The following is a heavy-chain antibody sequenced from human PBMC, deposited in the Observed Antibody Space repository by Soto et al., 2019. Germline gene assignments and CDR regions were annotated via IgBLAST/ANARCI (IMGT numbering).Heavy chain of an antibody. J-gene: IGHJ4*02. CDR1: GFPFSGYN. CDR2: ITVGSSHI. Sequence: VQLVESGVGLVKPGVSLRLSCTGSGFPFSGYNINWVRSAPGKGLEWVSSITVGSSHIYQPNSMKGRFTISRDDAKNSVYLQIDSLRDEDTALYYCSRSPEVGVRGAYWGQGTLVTVSS. V-gene: IGHV3-21*01. CDR3: SRSPEVGVRGAY. D-gene: IGHD3-16*01.